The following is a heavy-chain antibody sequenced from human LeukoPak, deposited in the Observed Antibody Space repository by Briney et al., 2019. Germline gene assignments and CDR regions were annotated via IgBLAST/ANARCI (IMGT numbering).Heavy chain of an antibody. V-gene: IGHV4-59*01. CDR1: GGSISSYY. D-gene: IGHD1-26*01. CDR2: IYYSGST. Sequence: SETLSLTCTVSGGSISSYYWSWIRQPPGKGLEWIGYIYYSGSTNYNPSLKSRVTISVGTSKNQFSLKLSSVTAADTAVYYCARDLMGYYYYMDVWGKGTTVTVSS. CDR3: ARDLMGYYYYMDV. J-gene: IGHJ6*03.